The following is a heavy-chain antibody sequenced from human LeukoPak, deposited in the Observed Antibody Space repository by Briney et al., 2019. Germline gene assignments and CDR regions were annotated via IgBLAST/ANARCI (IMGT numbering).Heavy chain of an antibody. CDR3: ARTHDILTNYFDY. D-gene: IGHD3-9*01. V-gene: IGHV4-59*01. J-gene: IGHJ4*02. CDR1: GGSISTYY. CDR2: IFHSGST. Sequence: SETLSLTCTVSGGSISTYYWSWIRQPPGKRLEWIGYIFHSGSTNYNPSLKSRVTISVDTSKNQFSLKLSSVTAADTAVYYCARTHDILTNYFDYWGQGTLVTVSS.